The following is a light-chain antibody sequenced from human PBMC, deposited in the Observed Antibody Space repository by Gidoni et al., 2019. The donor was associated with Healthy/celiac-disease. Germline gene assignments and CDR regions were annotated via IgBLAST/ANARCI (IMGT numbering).Light chain of an antibody. J-gene: IGLJ2*01. CDR1: SSNIGAGYD. CDR2: GNS. Sequence: QSLLTQPPSVSGAPAQRVTISCTGSSSNIGAGYDVHWYQQLPGTAPKLLIYGNSNRPSGVPDRFSGSKSGTSASLAITGLQAEDEADYYCQSYDSSLSGSGVFGGGTKLTVL. CDR3: QSYDSSLSGSGV. V-gene: IGLV1-40*01.